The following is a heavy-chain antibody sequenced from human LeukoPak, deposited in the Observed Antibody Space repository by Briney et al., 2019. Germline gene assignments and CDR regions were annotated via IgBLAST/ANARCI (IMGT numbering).Heavy chain of an antibody. CDR1: GFTFSSYA. CDR2: ISYDGSNK. D-gene: IGHD6-13*01. CDR3: ACHDSTSWYDDGDAFDI. V-gene: IGHV3-30-3*01. Sequence: GGSLRLSCAASGFTFSSYAMHWVRQAPGKGLEWVAVISYDGSNKYYADSVKGRFTISRDNSKNTLYLQMNSLRAEDTAVFYCACHDSTSWYDDGDAFDIWGQGTMVTVSS. J-gene: IGHJ3*02.